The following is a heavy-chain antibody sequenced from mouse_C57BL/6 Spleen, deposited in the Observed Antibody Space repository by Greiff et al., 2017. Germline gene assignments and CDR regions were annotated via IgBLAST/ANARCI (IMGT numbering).Heavy chain of an antibody. D-gene: IGHD1-1*01. Sequence: QVQLQQSGPELVKPGASVKISCKASGYAFSSSWMNWVKQRPGKGLEWIGRIYPGDGDTNYNGKFKGKATLTADKSSSTAYMQLSSLTSEDSAVYFCARDYYGSSDYWGQGTSVTVSS. V-gene: IGHV1-82*01. J-gene: IGHJ4*01. CDR3: ARDYYGSSDY. CDR2: IYPGDGDT. CDR1: GYAFSSSW.